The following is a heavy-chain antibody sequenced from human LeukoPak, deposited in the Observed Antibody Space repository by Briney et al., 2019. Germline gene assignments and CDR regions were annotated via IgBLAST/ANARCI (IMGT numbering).Heavy chain of an antibody. V-gene: IGHV4-34*01. Sequence: PSETLSLTCAVYGGSFSGYYWSWIRQPPGKGLEWIGEINHSGSTNYNPSLKSRVTISVDTSKNQFSLKLSSVTAADTAVYYCARDLCGGCYGSGTVGNYWGQGTLVTVSS. J-gene: IGHJ4*02. CDR2: INHSGST. CDR3: ARDLCGGCYGSGTVGNY. CDR1: GGSFSGYY. D-gene: IGHD3-10*01.